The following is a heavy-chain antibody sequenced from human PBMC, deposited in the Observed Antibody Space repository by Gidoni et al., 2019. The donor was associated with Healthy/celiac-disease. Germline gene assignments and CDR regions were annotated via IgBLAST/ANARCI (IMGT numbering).Heavy chain of an antibody. J-gene: IGHJ3*02. V-gene: IGHV1-46*01. D-gene: IGHD3-22*01. CDR2: INPSGGST. Sequence: QVQLVQSGAEVKKPGASVTVSCKASGYTFTSDYMHWVRQAPGQGLEWMGIINPSGGSTSYAQKFQGRVTMTRDTSTSTVYMELSSLRSEDTAVYYCARDEDYYDSSGYSSNAFDIWGQGTMVTVSS. CDR3: ARDEDYYDSSGYSSNAFDI. CDR1: GYTFTSDY.